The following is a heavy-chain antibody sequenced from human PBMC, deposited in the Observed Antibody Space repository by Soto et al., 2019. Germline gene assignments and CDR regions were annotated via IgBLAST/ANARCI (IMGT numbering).Heavy chain of an antibody. CDR1: GVSVTNGDYY. CDR3: ARQRRGGYWFDP. Sequence: SETLSLTCAVSGVSVTNGDYYWTWMRQSPGEGLEWIGNIYYTETTNYNPSLNSRLSISIDTSRNQFSLQLTSVTAADTAIYYCARQRRGGYWFDPWGQGTLVTVSS. J-gene: IGHJ5*02. CDR2: IYYTETT. V-gene: IGHV4-30-4*01.